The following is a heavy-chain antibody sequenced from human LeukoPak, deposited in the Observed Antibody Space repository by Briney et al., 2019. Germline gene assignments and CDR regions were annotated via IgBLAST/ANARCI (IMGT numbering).Heavy chain of an antibody. V-gene: IGHV4-30-4*08. CDR3: ARTRGYCSGGSCYIVHFDY. Sequence: PSETLSLTCTVSGGSITSSSYYWGWTRQPPGKGLEWIGYIYYSGSTYYNPSLKSRVTISVDTSKNQFSLKLSSVTAADTAVYYCARTRGYCSGGSCYIVHFDYWGQGTLVTVSS. CDR1: GGSITSSSYY. CDR2: IYYSGST. D-gene: IGHD2-15*01. J-gene: IGHJ4*02.